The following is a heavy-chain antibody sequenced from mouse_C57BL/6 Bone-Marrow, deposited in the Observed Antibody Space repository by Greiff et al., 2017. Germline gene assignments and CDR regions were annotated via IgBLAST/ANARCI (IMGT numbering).Heavy chain of an antibody. CDR3: ARGYDYDYAMDY. J-gene: IGHJ4*01. V-gene: IGHV1-39*01. CDR1: GYSFTDYN. D-gene: IGHD2-4*01. CDR2: INPNYGTT. Sequence: LEESGPELVKPGASVKISCKASGYSFTDYNMNWVKQSNGKSLEWIGVINPNYGTTSYNQKFQGKATLTVDQSSSTAYMQLNSLTSEDSAVYYCARGYDYDYAMDYWGQGTSVTVSS.